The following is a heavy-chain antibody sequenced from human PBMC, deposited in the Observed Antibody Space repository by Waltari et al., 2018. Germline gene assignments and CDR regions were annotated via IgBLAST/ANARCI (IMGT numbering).Heavy chain of an antibody. CDR1: GDSLSSSTYY. CDR3: ARHGRVVDVVVVVAATTIDY. D-gene: IGHD2-15*01. CDR2: LFESGST. J-gene: IGHJ4*02. V-gene: IGHV4-39*01. Sequence: QLQLQESGPGLVKPSETLSLTCTVSGDSLSSSTYYWGWIRQPPGKGLEWIGSLFESGSTYYHPSFYSRVTISVDTSKNQFSLQLSSVTAADTAVYYCARHGRVVDVVVVVAATTIDYWGQGTLVTVSS.